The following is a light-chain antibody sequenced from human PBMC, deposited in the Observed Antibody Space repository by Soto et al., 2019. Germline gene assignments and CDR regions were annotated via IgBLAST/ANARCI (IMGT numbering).Light chain of an antibody. J-gene: IGKJ1*01. Sequence: EIVMTQSTATLSVSPGEGATLSCRASQSVSSTLAWYQQKPGQAPRLLIYGASTRATGIPARFSGSGSGTEFTLTISSLQPDDFATYYCQQYNSYSFGQGTKVDIK. CDR3: QQYNSYS. CDR1: QSVSST. CDR2: GAS. V-gene: IGKV3-15*01.